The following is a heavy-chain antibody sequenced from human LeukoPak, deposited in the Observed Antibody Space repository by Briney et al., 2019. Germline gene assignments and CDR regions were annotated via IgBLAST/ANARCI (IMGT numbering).Heavy chain of an antibody. Sequence: GGSLRLSCAASGFTFSSYSMNWVRQAPGKGLEWVSYISSSSSTIYYADSVKGRFTISRDNSKNTLYLQMNSLRAEDTAVYYCAKDGGDIVVVVAATWDSYYFDYWGQGTLVTVSS. CDR1: GFTFSSYS. J-gene: IGHJ4*02. D-gene: IGHD2-15*01. V-gene: IGHV3-48*01. CDR3: AKDGGDIVVVVAATWDSYYFDY. CDR2: ISSSSSTI.